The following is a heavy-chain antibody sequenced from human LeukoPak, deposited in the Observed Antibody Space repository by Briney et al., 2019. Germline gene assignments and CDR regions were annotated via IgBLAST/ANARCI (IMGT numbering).Heavy chain of an antibody. CDR2: ISGSGGST. CDR1: GFTFSSYW. CDR3: AKVPRGAGTSSGY. D-gene: IGHD3-3*01. V-gene: IGHV3-23*01. Sequence: PGGSLRLSCAASGFTFSSYWMHWVRQAPGKGLEWVSAISGSGGSTYYVDSVKGRFTISRDNSKNTLYLQMNSLRAEDTAVYYCAKVPRGAGTSSGYWGQGTLATVSS. J-gene: IGHJ4*02.